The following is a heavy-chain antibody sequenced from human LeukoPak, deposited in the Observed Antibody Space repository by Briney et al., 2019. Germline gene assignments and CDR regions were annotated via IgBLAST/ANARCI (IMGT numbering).Heavy chain of an antibody. V-gene: IGHV1-69*04. CDR1: GGTFSIYA. CDR3: ARGRITGTTREWFDP. J-gene: IGHJ5*02. D-gene: IGHD1-20*01. Sequence: SVKVSCKASGGTFSIYAISWVRQAPGQGLEGMGRIIPILGIANYAQKFQVRVTITADKSTSTAYMELSSLRSEDTAVYYCARGRITGTTREWFDPWGQGTLVTVSS. CDR2: IIPILGIA.